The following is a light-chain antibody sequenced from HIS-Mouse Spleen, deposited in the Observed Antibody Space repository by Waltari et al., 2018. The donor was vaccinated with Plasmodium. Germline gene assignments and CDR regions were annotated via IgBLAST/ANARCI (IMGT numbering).Light chain of an antibody. J-gene: IGKJ4*01. CDR2: AAS. CDR3: QQSYSTPQLT. Sequence: DIQMTQSPSSLSASVGDRVTITCRASQSISRHLNWYQQKPGKAPKLLIYAASSLQSGVPSRFSGSGSWTDFTLTISSLQPEDFAAYYCQQSYSTPQLTFGGGTKVEIK. V-gene: IGKV1-39*01. CDR1: QSISRH.